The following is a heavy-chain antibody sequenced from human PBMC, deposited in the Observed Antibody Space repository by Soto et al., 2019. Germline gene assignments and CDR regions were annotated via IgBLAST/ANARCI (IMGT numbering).Heavy chain of an antibody. CDR1: GFTFSSYG. CDR3: ARDPKYSSSSIDY. V-gene: IGHV3-33*01. J-gene: IGHJ4*02. Sequence: GGSLRLSCAASGFTFSSYGMHWVRQAPGKGLEWVAVIWYDGSNKYYADSVKGRFTISRDNSKNTLYLQMNSLRAEDTAVYYCARDPKYSSSSIDYWGQGTLVTVSS. CDR2: IWYDGSNK. D-gene: IGHD6-6*01.